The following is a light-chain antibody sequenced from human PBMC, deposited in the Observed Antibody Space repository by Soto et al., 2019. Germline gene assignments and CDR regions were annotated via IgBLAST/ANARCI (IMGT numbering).Light chain of an antibody. Sequence: EIVLTQSPATLSLSPGERATLSFRASQSVSSYLAWYQQKPGQAPRLLISDASNRATGIPARFSGSGSGTDFTLTISSLEPEDFAVYYCQQRSNWLFTFGPGTKVDIK. J-gene: IGKJ3*01. CDR2: DAS. V-gene: IGKV3-11*01. CDR1: QSVSSY. CDR3: QQRSNWLFT.